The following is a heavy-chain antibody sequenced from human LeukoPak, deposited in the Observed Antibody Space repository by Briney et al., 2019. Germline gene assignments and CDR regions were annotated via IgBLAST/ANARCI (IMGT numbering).Heavy chain of an antibody. CDR3: ARLKRELLLPVVDY. V-gene: IGHV4-39*07. CDR1: GGSISSSSYY. CDR2: IYYSGST. J-gene: IGHJ4*02. D-gene: IGHD3-10*01. Sequence: PSETLSLTCTVSGGSISSSSYYWGWIRQPPGKGLEWIGSIYYSGSTYYNPSLKSRVTISVDTSKNQFSLKLSSVTAADTAVYYCARLKRELLLPVVDYWGQGTLVTVSS.